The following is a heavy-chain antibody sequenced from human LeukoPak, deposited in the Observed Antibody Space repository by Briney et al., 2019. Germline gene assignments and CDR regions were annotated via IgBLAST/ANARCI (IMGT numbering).Heavy chain of an antibody. J-gene: IGHJ4*02. Sequence: GGSLRLSCAASGFTVSSNYMSWVRQAPGKGLEWVSIISSDGTTCYADSVKGRFTISRHNSKNTLYLQMNSLRVEDTAVFYRARIAAAGPFDYWGQGTLVTVSS. CDR2: ISSDGTT. D-gene: IGHD6-13*01. V-gene: IGHV3-53*04. CDR1: GFTVSSNY. CDR3: ARIAAAGPFDY.